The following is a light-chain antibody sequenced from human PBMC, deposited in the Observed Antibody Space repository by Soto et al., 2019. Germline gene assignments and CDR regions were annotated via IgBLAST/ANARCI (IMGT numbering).Light chain of an antibody. CDR1: QSISSW. CDR3: QQSYSSPPT. V-gene: IGKV1-5*01. Sequence: EIQMTQSPSTLSASVGDRVTITCRASQSISSWLAWYQQKPGKAPKLLIYDASSLESGVPSRFSGSRSGPDFTLTISSLQPEDFATYYCQQSYSSPPTFGQGTKVDIK. J-gene: IGKJ1*01. CDR2: DAS.